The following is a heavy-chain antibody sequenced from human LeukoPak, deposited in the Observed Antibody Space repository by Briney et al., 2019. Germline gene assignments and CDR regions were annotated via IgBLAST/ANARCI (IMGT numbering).Heavy chain of an antibody. D-gene: IGHD6-13*01. CDR1: GGTFCIYA. J-gene: IGHJ5*02. CDR2: IMRILGIA. CDR3: ARDLSGGVIAAAGTNHWFDP. Sequence: GASVKVSCEASGGTFCIYAISWVRQAPGQGREWMGRIMRILGIANYAQKFQGRVTITADKSTSTAYMELSSLRSKDTAVYYCARDLSGGVIAAAGTNHWFDPWGQGTLVTVSS. V-gene: IGHV1-69*04.